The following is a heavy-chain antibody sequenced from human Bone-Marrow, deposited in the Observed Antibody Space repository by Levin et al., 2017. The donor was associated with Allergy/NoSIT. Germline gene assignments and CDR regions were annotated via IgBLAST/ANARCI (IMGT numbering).Heavy chain of an antibody. Sequence: VASVKVSCKASGYSFINYEINWVRQATGQGPEWLGWMKPNSGDTGYAQKFQGRVTMTSDTSINIAYLEVSRLTFDDTAVYYCTRGYSGSSPLDYWGPGTLVTVSS. CDR2: MKPNSGDT. V-gene: IGHV1-8*01. CDR3: TRGYSGSSPLDY. J-gene: IGHJ4*02. CDR1: GYSFINYE. D-gene: IGHD6-13*01.